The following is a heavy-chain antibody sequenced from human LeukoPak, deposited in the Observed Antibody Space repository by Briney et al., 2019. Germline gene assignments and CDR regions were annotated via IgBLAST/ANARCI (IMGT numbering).Heavy chain of an antibody. CDR2: INHSGST. CDR1: GGSFSGYY. J-gene: IGHJ5*02. Sequence: PSETLSLTCAVYGGSFSGYYWSWIRQPPGKGLEWIGEINHSGSTNYNPSLKSRVTISVDTSKNQFSLKLSSVTAADTAVYYCARGYYYDSSLDPWGQGTLVTVSS. D-gene: IGHD3-22*01. CDR3: ARGYYYDSSLDP. V-gene: IGHV4-34*01.